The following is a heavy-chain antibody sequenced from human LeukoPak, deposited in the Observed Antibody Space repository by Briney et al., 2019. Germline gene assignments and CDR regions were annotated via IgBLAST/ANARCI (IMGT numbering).Heavy chain of an antibody. CDR3: ARESPTGTNDY. D-gene: IGHD1-1*01. J-gene: IGHJ4*02. Sequence: GASVKVSCKASGYTFTSYYMHWVRQAPAQGLEWMGIINPSGGSTSYAQKFQGRVTMTRDMSTSTVYMELSSLRSEDTAVYYCARESPTGTNDYWGQGTLVTVSS. V-gene: IGHV1-46*01. CDR2: INPSGGST. CDR1: GYTFTSYY.